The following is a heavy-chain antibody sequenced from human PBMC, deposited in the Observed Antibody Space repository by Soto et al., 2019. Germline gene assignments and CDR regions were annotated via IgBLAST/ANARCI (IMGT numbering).Heavy chain of an antibody. Sequence: PSETLSLTCTVSGGSISSYYWSWIRQPPGKGLEWIGYIYYSGSTNYNPSLKSRVTISVDTSKNQFSLKLSSVTAADTAVYYCARAASNWNGEVDEYYFDYWGQGTLVTVSS. CDR1: GGSISSYY. CDR3: ARAASNWNGEVDEYYFDY. V-gene: IGHV4-59*01. D-gene: IGHD1-20*01. CDR2: IYYSGST. J-gene: IGHJ4*02.